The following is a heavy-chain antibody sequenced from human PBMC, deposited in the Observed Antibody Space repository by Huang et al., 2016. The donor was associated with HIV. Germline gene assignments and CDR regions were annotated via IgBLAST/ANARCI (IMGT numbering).Heavy chain of an antibody. CDR2: MFYSGST. CDR1: GGFGVSSSFY. D-gene: IGHD3-10*01. Sequence: QLQLQESGPGLVKPSKTLSLTCTVSGGFGVSSSFYWGWIRQSPGKGLECIGSMFYSGSTYYNPSLKSRVTIPIDTFNNRFSLNLSSVTAADTAVYYCARHGNYIFDNWGQGTLVTVSS. J-gene: IGHJ4*02. V-gene: IGHV4-39*01. CDR3: ARHGNYIFDN.